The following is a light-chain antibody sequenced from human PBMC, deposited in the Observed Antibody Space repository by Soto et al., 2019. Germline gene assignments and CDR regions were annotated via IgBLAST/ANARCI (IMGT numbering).Light chain of an antibody. CDR1: SSNIGAGYE. CDR3: QSYDSSLTRYA. Sequence: QSVLTQPPSVSEAPGQRVTISCTGSSSNIGAGYEAHWYQQVPGTAPKLLIYENNNRPSGVPDRFSGSKSGTSASLAITGLHAHHYAEYYRQSYDSSLTRYAFGTGPKVTAL. J-gene: IGLJ1*01. CDR2: ENN. V-gene: IGLV1-40*01.